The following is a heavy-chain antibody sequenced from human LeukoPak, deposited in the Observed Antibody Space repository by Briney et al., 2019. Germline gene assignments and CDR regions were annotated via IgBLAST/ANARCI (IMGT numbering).Heavy chain of an antibody. CDR1: GFSVSSNS. CDR2: ISSSGSTI. CDR3: ATLDSSREYFQH. V-gene: IGHV3-48*04. D-gene: IGHD6-6*01. Sequence: GGSLRLSCAASGFSVSSNSMTWVRQAPGKGLEWVSYISSSGSTIYYADSVKGRFTISRDNAKNSLYLQMNSLRAEDTAVYYCATLDSSREYFQHWGQGTLVTVSS. J-gene: IGHJ1*01.